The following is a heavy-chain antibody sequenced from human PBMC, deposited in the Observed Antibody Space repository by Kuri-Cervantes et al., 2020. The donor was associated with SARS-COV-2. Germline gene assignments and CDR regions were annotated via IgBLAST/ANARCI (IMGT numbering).Heavy chain of an antibody. CDR1: GFAFSSHA. CDR3: ARDRGAFGGWFDP. CDR2: IRSGGAST. Sequence: ETLSLTCAASGFAFSSHAMSWVRQTPEKGLEWVSAIRSGGASTSYADSVMGRFSISRGDSKNTLYLQMNGLRVEDTAVYFCARDRGAFGGWFDPWGQGTLVTVSS. V-gene: IGHV3-23*01. J-gene: IGHJ5*02. D-gene: IGHD3-16*01.